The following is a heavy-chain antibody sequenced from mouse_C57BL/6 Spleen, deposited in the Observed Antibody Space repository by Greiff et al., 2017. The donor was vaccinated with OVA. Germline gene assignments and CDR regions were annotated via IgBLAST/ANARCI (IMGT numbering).Heavy chain of an antibody. CDR2: IYPGRGST. D-gene: IGHD1-1*01. CDR3: ARWVITTGVAGVDY. CDR1: GYTFTSYW. J-gene: IGHJ4*01. V-gene: IGHV1-55*01. Sequence: QVQLQQPGAELVKPGASVKMSCQASGYTFTSYWITWVKQRPGQGLEWIGDIYPGRGSTNYNETFKSKATLPVAPSSSTAYMQGSSLTAEDAAVYYCARWVITTGVAGVDYWGQGTSVTVSS.